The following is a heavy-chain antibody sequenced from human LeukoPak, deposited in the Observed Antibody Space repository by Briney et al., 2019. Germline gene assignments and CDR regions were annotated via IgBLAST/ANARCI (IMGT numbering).Heavy chain of an antibody. D-gene: IGHD3-22*01. CDR1: GGSISSYY. CDR3: ARGQKMIVVPVY. Sequence: SETLSLTCTVSGGSISSYYWSWIRQPPGKGLEWIGYIYYSGSTNYNPSLKSRVTISVDTSKNQFSLKLSSVTAADTAVYYCARGQKMIVVPVYWGQGTLVTVSS. CDR2: IYYSGST. V-gene: IGHV4-59*01. J-gene: IGHJ4*02.